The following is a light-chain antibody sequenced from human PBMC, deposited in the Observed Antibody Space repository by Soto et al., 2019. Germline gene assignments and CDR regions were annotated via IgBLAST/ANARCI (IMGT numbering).Light chain of an antibody. J-gene: IGKJ1*01. CDR2: GAS. Sequence: EIVLTQSPGTLSLSPGERATLSCRASQSVSNNYIAWYQQKPGQAPRLLIYGASGRATGIPDRFSGSGSGTGFILTISRLEAEDFVVYYCQQYGSSPRTFGQGTKVEIK. CDR1: QSVSNNY. V-gene: IGKV3-20*01. CDR3: QQYGSSPRT.